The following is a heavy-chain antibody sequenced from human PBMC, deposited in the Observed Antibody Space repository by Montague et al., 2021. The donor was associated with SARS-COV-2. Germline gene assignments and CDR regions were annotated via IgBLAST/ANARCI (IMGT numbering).Heavy chain of an antibody. CDR2: ISRSGTT. CDR1: GGSISNYF. D-gene: IGHD2/OR15-2a*01. CDR3: ARDVRPWDYGMDV. J-gene: IGHJ6*02. Sequence: SETLSLTCTVSGGSISNYFWNRVRQAPGKGLEWIAYISRSGTTNYNPSLRRRVTISIDRSNNQFSLKLNSVTAADTAVYYCARDVRPWDYGMDVWGQGTKVTVSS. V-gene: IGHV4-59*01.